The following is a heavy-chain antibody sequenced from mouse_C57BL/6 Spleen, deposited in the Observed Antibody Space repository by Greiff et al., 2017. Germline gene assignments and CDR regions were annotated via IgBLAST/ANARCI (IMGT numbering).Heavy chain of an antibody. D-gene: IGHD2-5*01. J-gene: IGHJ4*01. Sequence: EVQRVESGGDLVKPGGSLKLSCAASGFTFSSYGMSWVRQTPDKRLEWVATISSGGSYTYYPDSVKGRFTISRDNAKNTLYLQMSSLKSEDTAMYYCARQGFYYSNYDAMDYWGQGTSVTVSS. V-gene: IGHV5-6*01. CDR1: GFTFSSYG. CDR2: ISSGGSYT. CDR3: ARQGFYYSNYDAMDY.